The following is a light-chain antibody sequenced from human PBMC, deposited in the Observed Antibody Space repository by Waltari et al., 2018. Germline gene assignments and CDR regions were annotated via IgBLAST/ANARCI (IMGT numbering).Light chain of an antibody. V-gene: IGKV4-1*01. CDR1: QSVLYSSNNQNY. J-gene: IGKJ1*01. CDR3: QQYYSTPWT. CDR2: GAS. Sequence: DIVMTQSPDSLAVSLGERATINCKSSQSVLYSSNNQNYLAWYQQKPGQPPKLLIYGASTRESGVPDRFSGSGSGTDFTLTISSLQAEDVAVYYCQQYYSTPWTFGQGTKVEIK.